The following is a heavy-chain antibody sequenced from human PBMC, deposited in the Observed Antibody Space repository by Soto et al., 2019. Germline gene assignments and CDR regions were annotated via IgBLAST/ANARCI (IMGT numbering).Heavy chain of an antibody. J-gene: IGHJ4*02. CDR3: ARLSDCSGGRCYSAYFDY. CDR1: GGSISSYY. Sequence: QVQLQESGPGLVKPSETLSLTCTVSGGSISSYYWSWIRQPPVKGLEWIGYIYYTGNTNYNPSLNSRGTISVDTSKNQFSLKLTSVTSADTAVYYCARLSDCSGGRCYSAYFDYWGQGTLVTVSS. V-gene: IGHV4-59*01. D-gene: IGHD2-15*01. CDR2: IYYTGNT.